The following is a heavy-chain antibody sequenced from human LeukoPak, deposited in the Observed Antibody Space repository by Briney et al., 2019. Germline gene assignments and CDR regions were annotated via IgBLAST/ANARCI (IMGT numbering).Heavy chain of an antibody. CDR3: TRDLAAVPGPRMDV. Sequence: GGPLRLSCAASGFSFSSYYMGWVRQAPGKGLEWVALINPDGSERYYVGSVKGRFTISRDNAKNSLYLQMDSMRDDDTVMYFCTRDLAAVPGPRMDVWGQGTTVTVSS. J-gene: IGHJ6*02. V-gene: IGHV3-7*03. CDR1: GFSFSSYY. CDR2: INPDGSER. D-gene: IGHD6-19*01.